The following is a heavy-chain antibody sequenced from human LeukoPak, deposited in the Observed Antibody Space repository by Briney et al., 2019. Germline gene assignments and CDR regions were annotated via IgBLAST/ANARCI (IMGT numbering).Heavy chain of an antibody. CDR3: ARSKRGYSYGFDY. V-gene: IGHV3-23*01. Sequence: PGGSLRLSCAASGFTFSSYAMNWVRQAPGKGLEWVSVISGSGGSTYYADSVKGRFTISRDNSKNTLYLQMNSLRAEDTAVYYCARSKRGYSYGFDYWGQGTLVTVSS. CDR2: ISGSGGST. J-gene: IGHJ4*02. D-gene: IGHD5-18*01. CDR1: GFTFSSYA.